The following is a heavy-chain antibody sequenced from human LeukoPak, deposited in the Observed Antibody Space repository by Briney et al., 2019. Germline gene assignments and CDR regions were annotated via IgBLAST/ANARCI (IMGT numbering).Heavy chain of an antibody. V-gene: IGHV4-34*01. CDR1: GGSFSGYY. D-gene: IGHD6-19*01. CDR2: INHSGST. CDR3: ARVVAAVADNWFDP. Sequence: NPPETLSLTCAVYGGSFSGYYWSWIRQPPGKGLEWIGEINHSGSTNYNPSLKSRVTISVDTSKNQFSLKLSSVTAADTAVYYCARVVAAVADNWFDPWGQGTLVAVSS. J-gene: IGHJ5*02.